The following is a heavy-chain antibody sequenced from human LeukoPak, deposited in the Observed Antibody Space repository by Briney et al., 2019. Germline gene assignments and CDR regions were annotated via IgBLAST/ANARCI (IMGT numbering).Heavy chain of an antibody. D-gene: IGHD2-15*01. CDR1: GFTFSDYY. J-gene: IGHJ4*02. V-gene: IGHV3-11*06. Sequence: GGSLRLSCAASGFTFSDYYMSWIRQAPGKGLEWVSSISSNSGYIYYTDSVKGRFTISRDNARNSLYLQMNSLTVEDTAVYYCALDCSGGNCYSAYWGQGTLVTVFS. CDR2: ISSNSGYI. CDR3: ALDCSGGNCYSAY.